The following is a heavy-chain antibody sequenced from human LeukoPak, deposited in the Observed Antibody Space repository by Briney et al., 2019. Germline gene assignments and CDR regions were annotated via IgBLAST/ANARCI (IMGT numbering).Heavy chain of an antibody. D-gene: IGHD3-3*01. Sequence: SQTLSLTCTVSGGSLSSGSFYWSWVRQPAGKGLELIGRIYTSGSTNYNPSLKSRVTISIDTSKNHFSLRLSSVTAADTAVYYCARGPYFDSWSGYPYFDYWGQGTLVTVSS. CDR2: IYTSGST. V-gene: IGHV4-61*02. CDR1: GGSLSSGSFY. CDR3: ARGPYFDSWSGYPYFDY. J-gene: IGHJ4*02.